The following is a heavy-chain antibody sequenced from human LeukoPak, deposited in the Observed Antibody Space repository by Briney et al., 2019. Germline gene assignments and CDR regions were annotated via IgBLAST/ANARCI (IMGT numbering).Heavy chain of an antibody. D-gene: IGHD4-17*01. Sequence: GGSLRLSCAASGFTFDDYGMSWVRQGPGKGLEWVSGINWSGDSTGYADSVKGRFTISRDNAKNSLYLQMNSLRAEDTAVYYCARGGAFYGDFDYWGQGTLVTVSS. CDR3: ARGGAFYGDFDY. V-gene: IGHV3-20*04. CDR1: GFTFDDYG. CDR2: INWSGDST. J-gene: IGHJ4*02.